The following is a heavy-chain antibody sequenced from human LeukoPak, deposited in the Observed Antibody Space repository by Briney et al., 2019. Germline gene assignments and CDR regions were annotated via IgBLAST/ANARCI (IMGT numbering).Heavy chain of an antibody. CDR3: ARVRRGVVVVPAARVAWFDP. J-gene: IGHJ5*02. V-gene: IGHV3-21*01. Sequence: GGSLRLSCAASGFTFSSYSMNWVRQAPGKGLEWVSPISSSSSYIYYADSVKGRFTISRDNAKNSLYLQMNSLRAEDTAVYYCARVRRGVVVVPAARVAWFDPWGQGTLVTVSS. CDR2: ISSSSSYI. CDR1: GFTFSSYS. D-gene: IGHD2-2*01.